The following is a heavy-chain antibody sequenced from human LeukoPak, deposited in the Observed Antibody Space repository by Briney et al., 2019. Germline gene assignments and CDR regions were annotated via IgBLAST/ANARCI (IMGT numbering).Heavy chain of an antibody. CDR1: GFTFSSYG. J-gene: IGHJ4*02. CDR3: AKDLNPSSWYSGLFDY. CDR2: ISYDGSNK. Sequence: PGRSLRLSCAASGFTFSSYGMHWVRQAPGKGLEWVAVISYDGSNKYYADSVKGRFTISRDNSKNTLYLQMNSLRAEDTAVYYCAKDLNPSSWYSGLFDYWGQGTLVTVSS. D-gene: IGHD6-13*01. V-gene: IGHV3-30*18.